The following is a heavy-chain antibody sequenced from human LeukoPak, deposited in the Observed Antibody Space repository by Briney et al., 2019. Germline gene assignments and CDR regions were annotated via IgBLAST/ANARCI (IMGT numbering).Heavy chain of an antibody. CDR3: ARDFVVVAGTGVVWFDP. J-gene: IGHJ5*02. Sequence: KASETLSLTCAVSGGSISSGIYYWSWIRQPAGKGLEWIGRIYTSGTTNYNSSLKSRVTISVDKSRNQSSLKLSSVTAADTAVYYCARDFVVVAGTGVVWFDPWGQGTLVTVSS. V-gene: IGHV4-61*02. D-gene: IGHD6-19*01. CDR2: IYTSGTT. CDR1: GGSISSGIYY.